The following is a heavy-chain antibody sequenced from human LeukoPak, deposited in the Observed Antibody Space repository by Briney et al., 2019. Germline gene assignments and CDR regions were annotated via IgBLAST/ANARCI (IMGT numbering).Heavy chain of an antibody. D-gene: IGHD1/OR15-1a*01. CDR2: INPNSGGT. CDR1: GYTFTGYY. J-gene: IGHJ4*02. Sequence: ASVKVSCKASGYTFTGYYMHWVRQAPGQGLEWMGWINPNSGGTNYAQKFQGRVTMTRDMSTSTVYMELSSLRSEDTAVYYCARDREWRARGTFDYWGQGTLVTVSS. V-gene: IGHV1-2*02. CDR3: ARDREWRARGTFDY.